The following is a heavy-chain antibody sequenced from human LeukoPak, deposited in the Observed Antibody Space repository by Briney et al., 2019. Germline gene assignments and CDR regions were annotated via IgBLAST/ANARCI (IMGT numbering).Heavy chain of an antibody. CDR1: GGTFSSYA. CDR3: VRGSIALGSASDY. CDR2: IIPIFGTA. Sequence: ASVKVSCKASGGTFSSYAISWVRQAPGQGLEWMGGIIPIFGTANYAQKFQGRVTITTDESTSTAYMELSSLRSEDTAVYYCVRGSIALGSASDYWGQGTLVTVSS. D-gene: IGHD2-15*01. V-gene: IGHV1-69*05. J-gene: IGHJ4*02.